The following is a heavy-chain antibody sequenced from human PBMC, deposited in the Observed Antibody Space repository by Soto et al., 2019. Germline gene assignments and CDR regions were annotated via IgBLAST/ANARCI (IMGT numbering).Heavy chain of an antibody. V-gene: IGHV1-18*01. CDR1: GYRFPSYG. D-gene: IGHD4-17*01. CDR3: ARVRFGDAFDY. CDR2: VNPDNHNT. J-gene: IGHJ4*02. Sequence: QVQLVQSGPEVKRPGASVKVSCKVSGYRFPSYGINWVRQAPGQGLEWVGWVNPDNHNTNYAQSLQRRASMTPDTSTNTAFLELRGLTSDDTAVYSCARVRFGDAFDYWGQGTLVTVSS.